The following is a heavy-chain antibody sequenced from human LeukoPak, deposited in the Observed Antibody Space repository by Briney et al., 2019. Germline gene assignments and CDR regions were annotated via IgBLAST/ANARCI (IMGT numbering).Heavy chain of an antibody. Sequence: GGSLRLSCAAFGFTFSSYGMHWVRQAPGKGLEWVALMSNDGDNKDYADSVKGRFTISRDNSKNTLYLQMNSLTTEDTALYYCAKDPSSGWYRWSMDVWGQGTTVTVSS. CDR2: MSNDGDNK. CDR1: GFTFSSYG. CDR3: AKDPSSGWYRWSMDV. V-gene: IGHV3-30*18. J-gene: IGHJ6*02. D-gene: IGHD6-19*01.